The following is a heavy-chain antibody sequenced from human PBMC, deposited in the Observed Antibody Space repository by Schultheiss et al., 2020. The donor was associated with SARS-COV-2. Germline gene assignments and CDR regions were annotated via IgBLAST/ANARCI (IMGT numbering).Heavy chain of an antibody. CDR1: GFTFSSYE. Sequence: GGSLRLSCAASGFTFSSYEMNWVRQAPGKGLEWVSSISSSSSYIYYADSVKGRFTISRDNAKNSLYLQMNSLRAEDTAVYYCARDASLLVYYYYGMDVWGQGTTVTVSS. V-gene: IGHV3-21*01. CDR3: ARDASLLVYYYYGMDV. D-gene: IGHD3-3*01. CDR2: ISSSSSYI. J-gene: IGHJ6*02.